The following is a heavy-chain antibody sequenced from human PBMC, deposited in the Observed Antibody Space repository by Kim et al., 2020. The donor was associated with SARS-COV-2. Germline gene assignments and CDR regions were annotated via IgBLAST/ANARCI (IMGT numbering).Heavy chain of an antibody. J-gene: IGHJ5*02. D-gene: IGHD2-15*01. CDR1: GGSISSSTFY. CDR2: IYFSGIT. Sequence: SETLSLTCTVSGGSISSSTFYWAWIRQPPGKGLEWIGNIYFSGITYYNPSLKSRVAISVDRSKNQFSLKLSSVTAADTAVYYCARAPGGRGSRPGWFVPLGQGTLVTVSS. CDR3: ARAPGGRGSRPGWFVP. V-gene: IGHV4-39*01.